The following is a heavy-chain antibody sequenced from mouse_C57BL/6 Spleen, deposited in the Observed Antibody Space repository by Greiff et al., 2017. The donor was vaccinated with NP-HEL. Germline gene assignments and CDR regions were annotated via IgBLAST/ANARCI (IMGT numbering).Heavy chain of an antibody. D-gene: IGHD3-2*02. CDR1: GYTFTSYW. Sequence: VKLQQPGAELVMPGASVKLSCKASGYTFTSYWMHWVKQRPGQGLEWIGEIDPSDSYTNYNQKFKGKSTLTVDKSSSTAYMQLSSLTSEDSAVYYCARQLRLQGYAMDDWGQGTSVTVSS. V-gene: IGHV1-69*01. J-gene: IGHJ4*01. CDR2: IDPSDSYT. CDR3: ARQLRLQGYAMDD.